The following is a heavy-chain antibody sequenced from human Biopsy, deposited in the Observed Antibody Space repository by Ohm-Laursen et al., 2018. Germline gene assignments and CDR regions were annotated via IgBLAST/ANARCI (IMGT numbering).Heavy chain of an antibody. D-gene: IGHD1-26*01. V-gene: IGHV4-59*01. CDR2: IYYSGST. CDR1: GGSIGSFF. J-gene: IGHJ4*02. CDR3: ARVGAGAPSIDYFDY. Sequence: GTLSLTCTVSGGSIGSFFWSWIRQPPGKGLEWIGYIYYSGSTNYNPSLRSRVTISVDRSKNQFSLELSSVTAADTAVYYCARVGAGAPSIDYFDYWGQGALVPVSP.